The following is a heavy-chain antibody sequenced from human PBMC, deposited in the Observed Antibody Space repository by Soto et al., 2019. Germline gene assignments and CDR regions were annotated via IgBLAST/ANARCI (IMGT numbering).Heavy chain of an antibody. CDR1: GFTFNNYA. J-gene: IGHJ6*02. D-gene: IGHD3-22*01. CDR2: ISSSGDST. CDR3: ARDADYPDGTGYYRAWWYYPIDV. V-gene: IGHV3-23*01. Sequence: EVQLLESGGALVQSGRSLRLSCAASGFTFNNYAMGWVRQAPGKGLQWVSSISSSGDSTYYRDSVKGRFTISRDNSKNTLYVQMTSLRVEDTAVYYCARDADYPDGTGYYRAWWYYPIDVWGQGTTVTVSS.